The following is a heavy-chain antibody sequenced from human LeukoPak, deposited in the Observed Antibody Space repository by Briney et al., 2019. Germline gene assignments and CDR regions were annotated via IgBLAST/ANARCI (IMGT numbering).Heavy chain of an antibody. V-gene: IGHV4-59*01. CDR1: GATFSGYY. CDR2: IYYSGST. D-gene: IGHD3-9*01. J-gene: IGHJ4*02. CDR3: ASGHYGILTGYQGCFDY. Sequence: PSETLSLTCAVHGATFSGYYWSWIRQPPGKGLEWIGYIYYSGSTNYNPSLKSRVTISVDTSKNQFSLKLSSVTAADTAVYYCASGHYGILTGYQGCFDYWGQGTLVTVSS.